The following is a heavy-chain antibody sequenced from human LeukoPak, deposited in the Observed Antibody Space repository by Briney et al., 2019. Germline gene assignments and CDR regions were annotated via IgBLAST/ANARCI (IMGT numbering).Heavy chain of an antibody. CDR3: AKAIPGYGHNTLDW. V-gene: IGHV1-2*06. Sequence: ASVKVSCKASGYTFNVFYIHWVRQAPGQGLEWMGQINPKSGGTNYAQKFQGRVNMTRDTSIITAYMELRSLTSDDTAVYYCAKAIPGYGHNTLDWWGQGTLVTVSS. D-gene: IGHD5-18*01. J-gene: IGHJ4*02. CDR2: INPKSGGT. CDR1: GYTFNVFY.